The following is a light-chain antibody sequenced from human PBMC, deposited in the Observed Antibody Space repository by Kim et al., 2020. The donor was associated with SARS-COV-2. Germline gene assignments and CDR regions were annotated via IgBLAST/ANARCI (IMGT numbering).Light chain of an antibody. V-gene: IGKV1-8*01. Sequence: ASTGDRVTITCRASQGISSYLAWYQQKPGKAPKLLIYAASTLQSGVPSRFSGSGSGTDFTLTIACLQSEDFATYYCQQYYSYPLTFGGGTKVDIK. CDR3: QQYYSYPLT. CDR2: AAS. CDR1: QGISSY. J-gene: IGKJ4*01.